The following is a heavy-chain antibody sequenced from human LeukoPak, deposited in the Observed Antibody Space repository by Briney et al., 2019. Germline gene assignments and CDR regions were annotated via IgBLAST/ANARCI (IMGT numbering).Heavy chain of an antibody. V-gene: IGHV3-30*18. D-gene: IGHD2-21*01. Sequence: GGSLRLSCAASGFTFSSYGMHWVRQAPGKGLEWVSAISYDGRNKYYADSVKGRFTISRDNSKNTLYLQMNSLRADDTAVFYCAQDLHSGGNFWGQGTLVTVSS. CDR1: GFTFSSYG. CDR2: ISYDGRNK. CDR3: AQDLHSGGNF. J-gene: IGHJ4*02.